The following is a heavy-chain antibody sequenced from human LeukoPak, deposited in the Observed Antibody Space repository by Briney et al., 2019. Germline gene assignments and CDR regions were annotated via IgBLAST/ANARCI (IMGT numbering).Heavy chain of an antibody. Sequence: SETLSLTCAVYGGSFSGYYWSWIRQPPGKGLEWIGSIYYSGSTYYNPSLKSRVTISVDTSKNQFSLKLSSVTAADTAVYYCARNGYYDILTGYLNWFDPWGQGTLVTVSS. V-gene: IGHV4-34*01. CDR2: IYYSGST. J-gene: IGHJ5*02. CDR3: ARNGYYDILTGYLNWFDP. D-gene: IGHD3-9*01. CDR1: GGSFSGYY.